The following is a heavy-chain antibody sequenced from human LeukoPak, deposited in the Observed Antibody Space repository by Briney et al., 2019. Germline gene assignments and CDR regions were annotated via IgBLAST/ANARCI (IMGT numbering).Heavy chain of an antibody. CDR2: IYYSGST. D-gene: IGHD3-22*01. V-gene: IGHV4-61*08. CDR3: ARHYDSSGCIDY. Sequence: SETLSLTCTVSGVSISSGGYYWSWIRQHPGKGLEWIGYIYYSGSTNYNPSLKSRVTISVDTSKNQFSLKLSSVTAADTAVYYCARHYDSSGCIDYWGQGTLVTVSS. J-gene: IGHJ4*02. CDR1: GVSISSGGYY.